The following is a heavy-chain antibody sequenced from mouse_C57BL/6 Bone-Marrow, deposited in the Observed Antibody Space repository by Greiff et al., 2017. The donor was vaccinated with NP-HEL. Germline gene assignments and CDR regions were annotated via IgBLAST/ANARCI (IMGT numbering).Heavy chain of an antibody. Sequence: GGGLVQPKGSLKLSCAASGFTFNTYAMHWVRQAPGKGLEWVARIRSKSSNYATYYADSGKDRFTISRDDSQSMLYLQMNNLKTEDTAMYYCVRGYDYDYDDLFAYWGQGTLVTVSA. V-gene: IGHV10-3*01. CDR1: GFTFNTYA. D-gene: IGHD2-4*01. CDR3: VRGYDYDYDDLFAY. J-gene: IGHJ3*01. CDR2: IRSKSSNYAT.